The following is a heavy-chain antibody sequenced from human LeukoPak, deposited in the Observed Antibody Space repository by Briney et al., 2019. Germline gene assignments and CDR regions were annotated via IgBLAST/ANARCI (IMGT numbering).Heavy chain of an antibody. V-gene: IGHV1-18*01. CDR1: GGTLSSYA. D-gene: IGHD6-13*01. J-gene: IGHJ5*02. Sequence: GASVKVSCKASGGTLSSYAISWVRQAPGQGLEWMGWISVYNGNTNYVQKFQGRVTMTADTFTSTAYMELRSLRSDDTAVYYCARDRGGAAAVPTYGKFDPWGQGTLVTVSS. CDR2: ISVYNGNT. CDR3: ARDRGGAAAVPTYGKFDP.